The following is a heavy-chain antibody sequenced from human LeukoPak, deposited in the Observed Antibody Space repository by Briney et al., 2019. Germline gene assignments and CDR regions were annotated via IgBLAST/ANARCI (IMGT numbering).Heavy chain of an antibody. D-gene: IGHD6-13*01. CDR2: ISSDGSNK. J-gene: IGHJ3*02. V-gene: IGHV3-30-3*01. CDR1: GFTFSSYP. CDR3: ARDNSHSSIYSTRGNAFDI. Sequence: PGGSLRLSCAASGFTFSSYPMHWVRQAPGKGLEWVAVISSDGSNKYYADSVKGRFTISRDNSKNTLYLQMNSLRAEDTAVYYCARDNSHSSIYSTRGNAFDIWGQGTMVTVSS.